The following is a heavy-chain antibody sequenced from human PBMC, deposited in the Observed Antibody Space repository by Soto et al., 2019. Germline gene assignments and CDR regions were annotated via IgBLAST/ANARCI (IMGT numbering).Heavy chain of an antibody. J-gene: IGHJ4*02. Sequence: GEALKISCKCSGYSFTNYWIVWVRQMPGKGLDWMGIIYPGDSDTRYSPSFQGQVTISADKSISTAYLQWSSLKASDTAMYYCVRIHGRNGYQYDYWCQGTMVTVSS. V-gene: IGHV5-51*01. CDR3: VRIHGRNGYQYDY. D-gene: IGHD5-12*01. CDR1: GYSFTNYW. CDR2: IYPGDSDT.